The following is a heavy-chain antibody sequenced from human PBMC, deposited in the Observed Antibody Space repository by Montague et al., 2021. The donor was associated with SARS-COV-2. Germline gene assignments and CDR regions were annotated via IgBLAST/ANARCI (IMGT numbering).Heavy chain of an antibody. CDR1: GGSISSSSYY. CDR2: IYHSGST. CDR3: ARFPTSYYYDSKAAPATPDWFDI. D-gene: IGHD3-22*01. V-gene: IGHV4-39*01. J-gene: IGHJ3*02. Sequence: SETLSLTCTVSGGSISSSSYYWGWIRQPPGKGLEWIGSIYHSGSTYYNPSLKSRVPISVDTSKNQFSLKLSSVTAADTAVYYCARFPTSYYYDSKAAPATPDWFDIWGQGTMVTVSS.